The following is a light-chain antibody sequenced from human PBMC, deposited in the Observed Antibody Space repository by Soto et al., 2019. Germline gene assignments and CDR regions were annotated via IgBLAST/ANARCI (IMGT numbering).Light chain of an antibody. CDR3: QQYGSSQWT. V-gene: IGKV3-20*01. CDR1: QSVSSSS. Sequence: EIVLTQSPGTLSLSPGERATLSCRASQSVSSSSLAWYQQKRGQAPRLLIYETSRRATGIPGRFSGSGSGTDFTLTITRLEPEDFAVYYCQQYGSSQWTFGQGTKVEIK. J-gene: IGKJ1*01. CDR2: ETS.